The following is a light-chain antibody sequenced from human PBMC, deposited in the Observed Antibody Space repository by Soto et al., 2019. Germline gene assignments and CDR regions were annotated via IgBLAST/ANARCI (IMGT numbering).Light chain of an antibody. CDR3: AAWDDSLSSHV. Sequence: QSVLTQPPSASGTPGQRVTISCSGSSSNIGSNYVYWYQQFPGTAPKVLIYRNNQRPSGVPDRFSGSKSGTSASLAISGLRSEDEADYYCAAWDDSLSSHVFGTGPKLTVL. V-gene: IGLV1-47*01. CDR1: SSNIGSNY. J-gene: IGLJ1*01. CDR2: RNN.